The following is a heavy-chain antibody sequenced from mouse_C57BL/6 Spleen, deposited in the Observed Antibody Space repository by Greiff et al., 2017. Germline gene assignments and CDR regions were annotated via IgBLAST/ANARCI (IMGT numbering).Heavy chain of an antibody. CDR1: GYTFTDYN. J-gene: IGHJ4*01. V-gene: IGHV1-18*01. D-gene: IGHD1-1*02. CDR2: INPNNGGT. CDR3: ARSLYGYAMDY. Sequence: VQLKESGPELVKPGASVKIPCKASGYTFTDYNMDWVKQSHGKSLEWIGDINPNNGGTIYNQKFKGKATLTVDKSSSTAYMELRSLTSEDTAVYYCARSLYGYAMDYWGQGTSVTVSS.